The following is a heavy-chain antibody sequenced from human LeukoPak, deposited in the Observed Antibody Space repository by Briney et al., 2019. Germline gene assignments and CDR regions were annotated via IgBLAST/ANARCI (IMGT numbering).Heavy chain of an antibody. CDR2: ISSSGSTI. V-gene: IGHV3-11*01. J-gene: IGHJ6*02. D-gene: IGHD2-2*01. Sequence: GGSLRLSCAASGFTFSDYYMSWIRQAPGKGLEWVSYISSSGSTIYYADSVKGRFTISRDNAKNSLYLQMNSLRAEDTAVYYCARSMGYCSSTSCPGVYYYYGMDVWGQGTTVTVSS. CDR1: GFTFSDYY. CDR3: ARSMGYCSSTSCPGVYYYYGMDV.